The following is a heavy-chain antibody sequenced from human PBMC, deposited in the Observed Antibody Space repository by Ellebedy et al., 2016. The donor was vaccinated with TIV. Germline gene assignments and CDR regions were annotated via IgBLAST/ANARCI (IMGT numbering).Heavy chain of an antibody. V-gene: IGHV3-23*01. CDR2: IRGSGSST. D-gene: IGHD5-12*01. Sequence: GESLKISCAASGFNFSSYAMSWVRQAPGKGLAWVSSIRGSGSSTYYADSVKGRFTISRDNSKNTLYLQMNSLRAEETDVYYCAKDNSGLRGLDVWGQGTTVTVSS. CDR3: AKDNSGLRGLDV. CDR1: GFNFSSYA. J-gene: IGHJ6*02.